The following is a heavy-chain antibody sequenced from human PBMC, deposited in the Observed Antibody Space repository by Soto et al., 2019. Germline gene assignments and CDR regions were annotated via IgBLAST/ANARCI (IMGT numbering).Heavy chain of an antibody. V-gene: IGHV1-18*04. CDR2: ISAYNGNT. CDR3: VGVGYCSSTSCQGWFDP. Sequence: GASVKVSCKASGYTFTSYGISWVRQAPGQGLEWMGWISAYNGNTNYAQKLQGRVTMTTDTSTSTAYMELRSLRSDDTAVYYCVGVGYCSSTSCQGWFDPWGQGTLVTVSS. J-gene: IGHJ5*02. CDR1: GYTFTSYG. D-gene: IGHD2-2*01.